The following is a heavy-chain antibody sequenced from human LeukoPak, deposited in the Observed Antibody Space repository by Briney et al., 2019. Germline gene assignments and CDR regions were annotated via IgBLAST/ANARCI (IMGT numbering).Heavy chain of an antibody. V-gene: IGHV3-30*02. Sequence: PGGSLRLSCAASGFTFSSYGMHWVCQAPGKGLEWVAFIRYDGSNKYYADSVKGRFTISRDNSKNTLYLQMNSLRAEDTAVYYCAKDPRDIVVVGPTPYYYYMDVWGKGTTVTVSS. CDR3: AKDPRDIVVVGPTPYYYYMDV. CDR2: IRYDGSNK. D-gene: IGHD2-15*01. CDR1: GFTFSSYG. J-gene: IGHJ6*03.